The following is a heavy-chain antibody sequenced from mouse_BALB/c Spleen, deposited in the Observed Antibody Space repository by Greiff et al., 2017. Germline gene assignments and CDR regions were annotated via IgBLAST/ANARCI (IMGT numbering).Heavy chain of an antibody. D-gene: IGHD2-3*01. Sequence: EVQGVESGPGLVKPSQSLSLTCTVTGYSITSDYAWNWIRQFPGNKLEWMGYISYSGSTSYNPSLKSRISITRDTSKNQFFLQLNSVTTEDTATYYCARRWDAYFDYWGQGTTLTVSS. CDR1: GYSITSDYA. J-gene: IGHJ2*01. V-gene: IGHV3-2*02. CDR2: ISYSGST. CDR3: ARRWDAYFDY.